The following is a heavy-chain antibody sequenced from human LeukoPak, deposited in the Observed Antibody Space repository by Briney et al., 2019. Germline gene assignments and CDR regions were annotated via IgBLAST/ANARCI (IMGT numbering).Heavy chain of an antibody. J-gene: IGHJ5*02. Sequence: SETLSLTCTVSGGSISNYYWSWIRQPAGKGLEWIGRIYSNGDTRYSPSLKSRVTMSVDTSKNQFSLKMTSVTAADTAVYFCARGTSDTVDFNWFDPWGQGTLVTVSS. D-gene: IGHD4-17*01. CDR2: IYSNGDT. V-gene: IGHV4-4*07. CDR3: ARGTSDTVDFNWFDP. CDR1: GGSISNYY.